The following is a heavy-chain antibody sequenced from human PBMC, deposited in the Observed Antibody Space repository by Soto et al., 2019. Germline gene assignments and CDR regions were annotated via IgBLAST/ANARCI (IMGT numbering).Heavy chain of an antibody. CDR1: GGSFSGYY. V-gene: IGHV4-34*01. CDR2: INHSGST. J-gene: IGHJ4*02. D-gene: IGHD1-26*01. CDR3: AKVSWEIDF. Sequence: PSETLSLTCAVYGGSFSGYYWTWIRQPPGTGLEWIGEINHSGSTNYNPSLKSRVTISVDTSKNTMFLQMNRLRAEDTAVYYCAKVSWEIDFWGQGTLVTVSS.